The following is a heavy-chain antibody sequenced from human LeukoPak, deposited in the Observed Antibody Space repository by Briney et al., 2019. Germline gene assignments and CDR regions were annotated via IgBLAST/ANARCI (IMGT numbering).Heavy chain of an antibody. CDR1: GFTFSSYA. Sequence: PGGSLRLSCAASGFTFSSYAMSWVRQAPGKGLEWVSAISGSGGSTYYADSVKGRFTISRDNSKNTLYLQMNSLRAEDTAVYYCAKDKGPLLIPAAISYFDYWGQGTLVTVSS. CDR3: AKDKGPLLIPAAISYFDY. J-gene: IGHJ4*02. V-gene: IGHV3-23*01. CDR2: ISGSGGST. D-gene: IGHD2-2*02.